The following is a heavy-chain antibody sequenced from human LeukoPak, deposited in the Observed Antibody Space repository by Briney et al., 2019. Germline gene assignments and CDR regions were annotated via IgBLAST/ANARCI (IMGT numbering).Heavy chain of an antibody. CDR2: ISGSGGST. CDR3: ARAPYYDESSGQLGTKDNWFDP. J-gene: IGHJ5*02. Sequence: GGSLRLSCAASGFTFSSYAMSWVRQAPGKGLEWVSAISGSGGSTYYADSVKGRFTISRDNAKNTLYLQMNSLRAEDTAVYYSARAPYYDESSGQLGTKDNWFDPWGQGTLVTVSS. CDR1: GFTFSSYA. V-gene: IGHV3-23*01. D-gene: IGHD3-22*01.